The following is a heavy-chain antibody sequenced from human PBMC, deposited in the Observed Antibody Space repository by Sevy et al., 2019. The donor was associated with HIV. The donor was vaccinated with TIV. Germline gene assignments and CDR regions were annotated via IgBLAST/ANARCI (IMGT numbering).Heavy chain of an antibody. CDR3: VRHPGVATLYFDY. V-gene: IGHV5-51*01. D-gene: IGHD5-12*01. Sequence: GASLKISCKGSGYTFTNYWIGWVRQMPGKGLEWMGIIYPGDSDTRYSPSFQGQVTISADKSISTAYLQWSSLKASDTAIYYCVRHPGVATLYFDYWGQGILVTVSS. J-gene: IGHJ4*02. CDR2: IYPGDSDT. CDR1: GYTFTNYW.